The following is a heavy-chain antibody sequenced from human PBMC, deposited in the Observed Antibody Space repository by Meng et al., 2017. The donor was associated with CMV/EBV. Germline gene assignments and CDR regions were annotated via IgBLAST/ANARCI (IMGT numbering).Heavy chain of an antibody. D-gene: IGHD3-22*01. Sequence: GGSLRLSCAASGFTFSNAWMSWVRQAPGKGLEWVGRIKSKTDGGTKDYAAPVKGRFTISRDDSKNTLYLQMNSLKTEDTAVYYCTTLYYYDSSGLNYWGQGTLVTVSS. V-gene: IGHV3-15*01. J-gene: IGHJ4*02. CDR1: GFTFSNAW. CDR3: TTLYYYDSSGLNY. CDR2: IKSKTDGGTK.